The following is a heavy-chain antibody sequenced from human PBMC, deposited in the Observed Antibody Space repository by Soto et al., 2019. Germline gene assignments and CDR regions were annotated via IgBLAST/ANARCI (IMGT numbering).Heavy chain of an antibody. J-gene: IGHJ5*02. CDR2: IYYSGST. V-gene: IGHV4-39*01. CDR1: GGSISSSSYY. CDR3: ARHRATRHPGWFDP. Sequence: PSETLSLTCTVSGGSISSSSYYWGWIRQPPGKGLEWIGSIYYSGSTYYNPSLKSRVAISVDTSKNQFSLKLSSVTAADTAVYYCARHRATRHPGWFDPWGQGTLGTVSS. D-gene: IGHD2-2*01.